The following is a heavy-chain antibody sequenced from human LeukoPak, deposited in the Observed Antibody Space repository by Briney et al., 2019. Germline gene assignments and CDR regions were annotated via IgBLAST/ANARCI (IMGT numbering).Heavy chain of an antibody. CDR2: INPNSGGT. J-gene: IGHJ3*02. V-gene: IGHV1-2*02. CDR3: ARDRYSRRAFDI. CDR1: GYTFTGYY. D-gene: IGHD3-9*01. Sequence: AASVKVSCKASGYTFTGYYMHWVRQAPGQGLEWMGWINPNSGGTKYTQKFQGRVTMTRDTSISTAYMELSRLRSDDTAVYYCARDRYSRRAFDIWGQGTMVTVSS.